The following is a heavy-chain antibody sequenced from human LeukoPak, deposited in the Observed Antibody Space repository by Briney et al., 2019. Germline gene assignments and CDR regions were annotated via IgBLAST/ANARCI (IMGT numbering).Heavy chain of an antibody. Sequence: ASVKVSCKAAGYRFTDYYMYWVRQAAGQGPEWMGWVNLNSGVTQYVQKFQGRVTMTRDTSISTAYMELTSLTSDDTAMYFCARVALAGSRIHLLDNWGQGTLVTVSS. D-gene: IGHD5-18*01. CDR3: ARVALAGSRIHLLDN. CDR1: GYRFTDYY. CDR2: VNLNSGVT. J-gene: IGHJ4*02. V-gene: IGHV1-2*02.